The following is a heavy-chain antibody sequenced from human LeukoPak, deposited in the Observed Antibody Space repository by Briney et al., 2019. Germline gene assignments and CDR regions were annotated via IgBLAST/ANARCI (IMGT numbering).Heavy chain of an antibody. CDR2: IYTSGST. CDR3: ARGRYDSSGHYFDY. CDR1: GGSISSYY. J-gene: IGHJ4*02. Sequence: SETLSLTCTVSGGSISSYYWSWIRQPAGKGLEWIGRIYTSGSTNYNPSLKSRVTMSVDTSKNQFSLKLSSVTAADTAVYYCARGRYDSSGHYFDYWGQGTLVTVSS. D-gene: IGHD3-22*01. V-gene: IGHV4-4*07.